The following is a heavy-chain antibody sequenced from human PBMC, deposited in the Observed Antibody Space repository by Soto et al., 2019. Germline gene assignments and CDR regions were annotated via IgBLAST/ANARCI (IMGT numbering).Heavy chain of an antibody. J-gene: IGHJ4*02. CDR2: IYASGST. Sequence: SETLSLTCAVSGGSISGYYWSWVRQPAGKGLEWIGRIYASGSTNYNPSLKSRVTMSVDTSKNQFSLKLSSVTAADTAVYYCARDRAPGGIGAYFDYWGQGTLVTVSS. D-gene: IGHD1-26*01. CDR1: GGSISGYY. CDR3: ARDRAPGGIGAYFDY. V-gene: IGHV4-4*07.